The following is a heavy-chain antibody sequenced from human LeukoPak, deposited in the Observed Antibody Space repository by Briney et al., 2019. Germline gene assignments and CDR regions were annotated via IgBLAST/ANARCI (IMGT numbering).Heavy chain of an antibody. D-gene: IGHD2-2*01. CDR3: ARDRSRLGYCSSTSCYGLDY. Sequence: ASVKVSFTASGYTFTSYGISWVRQAPGQGLEWMGWISAYNGNTNYAQKLQGRVTMTTDTSTSTAYMELRSLGSDDTAVYYCARDRSRLGYCSSTSCYGLDYWGQGTLVTVSS. CDR2: ISAYNGNT. V-gene: IGHV1-18*01. J-gene: IGHJ4*02. CDR1: GYTFTSYG.